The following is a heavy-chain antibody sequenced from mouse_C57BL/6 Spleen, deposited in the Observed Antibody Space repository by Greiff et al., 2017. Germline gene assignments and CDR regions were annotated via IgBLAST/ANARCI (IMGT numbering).Heavy chain of an antibody. V-gene: IGHV1-61*01. J-gene: IGHJ1*03. CDR2: IYPSASET. D-gene: IGHD1-1*01. CDR1: GYTFTSYW. Sequence: QVQLQQPGAELVRPGSSVKLSCKASGYTFTSYWMDWVKQRPGQGLEWIGNIYPSASETHYTQKFKDKATLTVDKSSSTAYMQLSSLTSEDSAVYYCARRYYGSSYWYFDVWGTGTTVTVSS. CDR3: ARRYYGSSYWYFDV.